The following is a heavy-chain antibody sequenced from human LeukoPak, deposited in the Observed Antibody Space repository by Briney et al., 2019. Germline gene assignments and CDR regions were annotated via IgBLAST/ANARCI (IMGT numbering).Heavy chain of an antibody. Sequence: GGSLRLSCAASGFTFSSHAMHWVRQTPGKGLEWVALIRYDGSNQDYIESVKGRFTASRDNSKNTVYLQTNSLRAEDTAVYFCAKVRLIGLSYYDMDVWGKGTTVTVSS. CDR2: IRYDGSNQ. CDR1: GFTFSSHA. CDR3: AKVRLIGLSYYDMDV. D-gene: IGHD3-10*01. V-gene: IGHV3-33*03. J-gene: IGHJ6*03.